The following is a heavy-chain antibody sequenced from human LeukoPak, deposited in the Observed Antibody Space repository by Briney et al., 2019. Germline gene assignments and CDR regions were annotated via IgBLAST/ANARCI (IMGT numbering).Heavy chain of an antibody. J-gene: IGHJ5*02. CDR2: INPNSGGT. Sequence: ASVKVSCKASGYTFTGYYMHWVRQAPGQGLDWMGWINPNSGGTNYAQKFQGRVTMTRDTSISTAYMELSRLRSDDTAVYYCARDPRGRYCSGGSCQRYNWFDPWGQGTLVTVSS. CDR3: ARDPRGRYCSGGSCQRYNWFDP. V-gene: IGHV1-2*02. CDR1: GYTFTGYY. D-gene: IGHD2-15*01.